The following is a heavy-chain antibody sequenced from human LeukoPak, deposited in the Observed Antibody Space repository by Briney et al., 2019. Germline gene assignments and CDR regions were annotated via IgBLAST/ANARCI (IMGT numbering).Heavy chain of an antibody. CDR1: GGSFSGYY. CDR2: INHSGST. D-gene: IGHD5-12*01. CDR3: AIRDGYQTYYFDY. Sequence: PSETLSLTFAVYGGSFSGYYWSWIRQPPGKGLEWIGEINHSGSTNYNPSLKSRVTISVDTSKNQFSLKLSSVTAADTAVYYCAIRDGYQTYYFDYWGQGNLVPVSS. V-gene: IGHV4-34*01. J-gene: IGHJ4*02.